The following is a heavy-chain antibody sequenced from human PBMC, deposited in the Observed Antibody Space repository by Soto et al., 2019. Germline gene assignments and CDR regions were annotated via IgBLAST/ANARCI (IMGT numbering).Heavy chain of an antibody. D-gene: IGHD3-9*01. CDR1: GGTFSSYA. CDR2: IIPIFGTA. Sequence: VASVKVSCKASGGTFSSYAISWVRQAPGQGLEWMGGIIPIFGTANYAQKFQGRVTITADKSTSTAYMELSSLRSEDTAVYYCAREREPHRVMTGYYMSPFDYWGQGTLVTVSS. J-gene: IGHJ4*02. CDR3: AREREPHRVMTGYYMSPFDY. V-gene: IGHV1-69*06.